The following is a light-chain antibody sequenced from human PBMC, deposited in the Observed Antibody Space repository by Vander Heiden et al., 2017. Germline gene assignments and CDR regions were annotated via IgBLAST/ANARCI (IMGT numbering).Light chain of an antibody. CDR2: GKN. J-gene: IGLJ2*01. Sequence: SSELTHDPAVSVALGQTVRITCQGDSLRTYYASWYQQKPGQAPVLVIYGKNNRPSGIPDRFSGSSSGNTASLTITGAQAEDEADYYCNSRDSSGNPVFGGGTKLTVL. CDR1: SLRTYY. CDR3: NSRDSSGNPV. V-gene: IGLV3-19*01.